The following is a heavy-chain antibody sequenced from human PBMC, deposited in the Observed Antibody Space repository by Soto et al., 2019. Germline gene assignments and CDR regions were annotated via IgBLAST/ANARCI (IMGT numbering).Heavy chain of an antibody. CDR1: GFTFSAYD. V-gene: IGHV3-13*05. CDR3: ARAYSGRLPRRADYYFAMDV. J-gene: IGHJ6*02. Sequence: GGSLRLSCAASGFTFSAYDMHWVRQTTGKGLEWVSAIGAADDPYYLGSVKGRFTISRENAENSLYLQMNSLRAEDTAVYYCARAYSGRLPRRADYYFAMDVWGQGTTVTVSS. D-gene: IGHD2-15*01. CDR2: IGAADDP.